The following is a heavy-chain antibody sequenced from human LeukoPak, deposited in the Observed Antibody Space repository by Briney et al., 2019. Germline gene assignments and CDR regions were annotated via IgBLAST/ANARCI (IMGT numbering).Heavy chain of an antibody. D-gene: IGHD6-19*01. CDR1: GYTFSSYG. CDR3: ATGTYSSGWPYYYYYGMDV. J-gene: IGHJ6*02. Sequence: GASVKVSCKASGYTFSSYGLSWVRQATGQGLEWMGWMNPNSGNTGYAQKFQGRVTMTRNTSISTAYMELSSLRSEDTAVYYCATGTYSSGWPYYYYYGMDVWGQGTTVTVSS. V-gene: IGHV1-8*01. CDR2: MNPNSGNT.